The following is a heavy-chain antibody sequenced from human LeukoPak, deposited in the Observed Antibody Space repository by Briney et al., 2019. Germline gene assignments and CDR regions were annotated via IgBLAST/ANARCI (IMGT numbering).Heavy chain of an antibody. J-gene: IGHJ6*02. D-gene: IGHD3-10*01. CDR2: IIPIFGTA. V-gene: IGHV1-69*13. CDR3: ARWTTMVRGVFPDYYGMDV. CDR1: GYTFTGYY. Sequence: AASVKVSCKASGYTFTGYYMHWVRQAPGQGLEWMGGIIPIFGTANYAQKFQGRVTITADESTSTAYMELSSLRSEDTAVYYCARWTTMVRGVFPDYYGMDVWGQGTTVTVSS.